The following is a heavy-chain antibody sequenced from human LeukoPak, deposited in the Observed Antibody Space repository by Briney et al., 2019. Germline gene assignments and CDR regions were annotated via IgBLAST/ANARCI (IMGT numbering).Heavy chain of an antibody. V-gene: IGHV1-8*01. D-gene: IGHD3-16*01. CDR3: ARLHWESGGIYFYYYMDV. CDR2: MNPNSGNT. Sequence: ASVKVSCKASGYTFTSYDINWVRQATGQGLEWMGWMNPNSGNTGYAQKFQGRVTMTRNTSISTAYMELSSLRSEDTAVYYCARLHWESGGIYFYYYMDVWGKGTTVTVSS. J-gene: IGHJ6*03. CDR1: GYTFTSYD.